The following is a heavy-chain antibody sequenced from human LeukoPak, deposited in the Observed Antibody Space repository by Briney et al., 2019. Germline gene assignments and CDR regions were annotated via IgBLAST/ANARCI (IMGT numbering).Heavy chain of an antibody. CDR2: VSSTSSYI. J-gene: IGHJ4*02. D-gene: IGHD3-3*01. Sequence: RAGGSLRLSCAASGFTFSSHSMNWVRQAPGQGLEWVSAVSSTSSYIYYAGSVKGRFTISRDNAKNSVYLQMNSLRAEDTAVYYCVRDLWNEVRIFDYWGQGTLVTVSS. CDR1: GFTFSSHS. V-gene: IGHV3-21*01. CDR3: VRDLWNEVRIFDY.